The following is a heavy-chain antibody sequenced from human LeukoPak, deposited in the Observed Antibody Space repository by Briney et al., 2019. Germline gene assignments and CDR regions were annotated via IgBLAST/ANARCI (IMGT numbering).Heavy chain of an antibody. Sequence: GGSLRLSCAASGFTFSSYSMNWVRQAPGKGLEWVSAISSSGSYIYYADSVRGRFAISRANAKHSLYLQMNSLRAEDTAVYYWARGGFLEWLLSSDAFDIWGQGTMVTVSS. CDR2: ISSSGSYI. J-gene: IGHJ3*02. CDR3: ARGGFLEWLLSSDAFDI. V-gene: IGHV3-21*01. CDR1: GFTFSSYS. D-gene: IGHD3-3*01.